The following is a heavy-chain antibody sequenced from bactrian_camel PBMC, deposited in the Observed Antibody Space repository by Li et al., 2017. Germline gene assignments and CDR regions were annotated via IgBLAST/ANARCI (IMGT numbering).Heavy chain of an antibody. CDR1: GFSNSRVC. V-gene: IGHV3S1*01. CDR2: IWTGAGVT. D-gene: IGHD2*01. CDR3: AADFFPFKGSVPNFARVCLDGYDYRY. Sequence: HVQLVESGGGLVQPGWSLRLSCATSGFSNSRVCMGWFRQVPGKEREGVARIWTGAGVTYYTDSVKGRFSISLDNDDNTLYLQMNSLRPDDTATYYCAADFFPFKGSVPNFARVCLDGYDYRYRGQGTQVT. J-gene: IGHJ4*01.